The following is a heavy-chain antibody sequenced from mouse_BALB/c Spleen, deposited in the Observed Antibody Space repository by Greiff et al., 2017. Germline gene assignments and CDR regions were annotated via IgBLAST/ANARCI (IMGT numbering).Heavy chain of an antibody. V-gene: IGHV5-6-4*01. Sequence: EVQGVESGGGLVKPGGSLKLSCAASGFTFSSYTMSWVRQTPEKRLEWVATISSGGSYTYYPDSVKGRFTISRDNAKNTLYLQMSSLKSEDTAMYYCTRVLRGNYDYAMDYWGQGTSVTVSS. CDR2: ISSGGSYT. CDR1: GFTFSSYT. J-gene: IGHJ4*01. CDR3: TRVLRGNYDYAMDY. D-gene: IGHD2-1*01.